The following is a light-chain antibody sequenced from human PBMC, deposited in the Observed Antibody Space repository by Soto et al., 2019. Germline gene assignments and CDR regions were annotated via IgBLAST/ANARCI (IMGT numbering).Light chain of an antibody. CDR2: DAS. CDR3: QQYSSYWT. V-gene: IGKV1-5*01. J-gene: IGKJ1*01. CDR1: QSISRW. Sequence: IQMTQSPSILSASVGDRVTITCRASQSISRWLAWHQERPGKAPKVLIYDASNLESGVPSRFSGSGAGTEFTLTSSRLQPDDFATYYCQQYSSYWTFGQGTKVDIK.